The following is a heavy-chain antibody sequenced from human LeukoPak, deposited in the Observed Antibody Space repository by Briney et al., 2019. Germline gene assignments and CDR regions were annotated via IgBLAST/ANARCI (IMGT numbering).Heavy chain of an antibody. D-gene: IGHD6-13*01. CDR2: ISAYNGNT. V-gene: IGHV1-18*01. J-gene: IGHJ4*02. Sequence: ASVKVSCKASGYSFTSYVISWVGQAPGQGLEWMGWISAYNGNTNYAQKLQGRVTMTTDTPTGTAYMELRSLRSDDTAVYYCARDRKTGIAAEWGQGTLVTVSS. CDR3: ARDRKTGIAAE. CDR1: GYSFTSYV.